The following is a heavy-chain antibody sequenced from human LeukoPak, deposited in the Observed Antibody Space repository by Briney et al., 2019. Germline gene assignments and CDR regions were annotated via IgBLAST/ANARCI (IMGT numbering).Heavy chain of an antibody. Sequence: GGSLRLSCTASEGSVRSNYMLWGRQAPGKGLEWVSLIFSNGDAHYADSVKGRFTISRDTSKNTVSLQMNSLRVEDTAMYYCTRDQMNYWGQGTLVTVSS. D-gene: IGHD5-24*01. CDR3: TRDQMNY. CDR1: EGSVRSNY. CDR2: IFSNGDA. V-gene: IGHV3-53*01. J-gene: IGHJ4*02.